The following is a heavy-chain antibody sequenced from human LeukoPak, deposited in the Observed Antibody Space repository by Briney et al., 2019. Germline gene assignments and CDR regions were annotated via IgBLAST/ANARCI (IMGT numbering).Heavy chain of an antibody. V-gene: IGHV4-34*01. Sequence: PSETLSLTCAVYGGSFSGYYWSWIRQPPGKGLEWIGEINHSGSTNYNPSLKSRVTISVDTSKNQFSLKLSSVTTADTAVYYCASPSFYDFWSGYYPNAYGGQETLVTVSS. D-gene: IGHD3-3*01. CDR3: ASPSFYDFWSGYYPNAY. CDR1: GGSFSGYY. CDR2: INHSGST. J-gene: IGHJ4*02.